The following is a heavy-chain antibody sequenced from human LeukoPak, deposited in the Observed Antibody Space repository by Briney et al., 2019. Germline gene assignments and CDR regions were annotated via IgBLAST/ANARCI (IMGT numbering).Heavy chain of an antibody. Sequence: ASVKVSCKASGYTLTGYYMHWVRQAPGQGLEWMGWINPNSGGTNYAQKFQGRVTMTRDTSISTAYMELSRLRSDDTAVYYCARGSKQRYYYYGMDVWGQGTTVTVSS. CDR1: GYTLTGYY. J-gene: IGHJ6*02. D-gene: IGHD6-25*01. V-gene: IGHV1-2*02. CDR2: INPNSGGT. CDR3: ARGSKQRYYYYGMDV.